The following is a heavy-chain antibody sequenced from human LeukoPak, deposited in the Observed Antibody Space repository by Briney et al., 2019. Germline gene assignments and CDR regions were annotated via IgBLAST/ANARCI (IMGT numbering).Heavy chain of an antibody. CDR3: ASGGIVYGACCDY. CDR2: IWYDGSNK. CDR1: GFTFSSYG. Sequence: GGSLRLSCAASGFTFSSYGMHWVRQAPGKGLEWVAVIWYDGSNKYYTDSVKGRFTISRDNSKNTLYLQVNSLRAEDTAVYYCASGGIVYGACCDYWGQGTLVTVFS. D-gene: IGHD1-26*01. J-gene: IGHJ4*02. V-gene: IGHV3-33*01.